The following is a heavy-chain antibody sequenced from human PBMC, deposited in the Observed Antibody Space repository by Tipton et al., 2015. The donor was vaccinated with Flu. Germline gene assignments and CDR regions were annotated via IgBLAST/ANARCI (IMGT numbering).Heavy chain of an antibody. CDR3: TTGVGRSDFDY. Sequence: GSLRLSCAASGLTFSDVWLSWVRQAPGKGLEWVARIKSKNDAGTRDFAAPVRGRFAISRDDSKNTMYLQMDSLKTEDTAVYYCTTGVGRSDFDYWGQGTLVTVSS. V-gene: IGHV3-15*01. CDR2: IKSKNDAGTR. J-gene: IGHJ4*02. CDR1: GLTFSDVW. D-gene: IGHD1-26*01.